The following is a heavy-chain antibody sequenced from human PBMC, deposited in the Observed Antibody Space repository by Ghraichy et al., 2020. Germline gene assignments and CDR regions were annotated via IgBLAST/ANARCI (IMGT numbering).Heavy chain of an antibody. Sequence: GGSLRLSCAASGFTFSSYAMSWVRQAPGKGLEWVSGISGSGGSTYYADSVKGRVTISRDNSKNTLYLQMNSLRADDTAVYYCAKAQGMATIRPHAFDYWGQGNLVTVSS. V-gene: IGHV3-23*01. CDR2: ISGSGGST. CDR3: AKAQGMATIRPHAFDY. CDR1: GFTFSSYA. J-gene: IGHJ4*02. D-gene: IGHD5-24*01.